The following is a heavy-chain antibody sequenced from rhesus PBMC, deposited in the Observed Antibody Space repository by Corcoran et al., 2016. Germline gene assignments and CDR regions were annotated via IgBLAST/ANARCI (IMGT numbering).Heavy chain of an antibody. CDR1: VYTFPDYY. CDR2: VDPEDVEA. Sequence: VQLVQYGAEVKTPGPSVHISCKASVYTFPDYYLPWVRQAPGKGLEWMVRVDPEDVEAIHAQKFQDRVTITADTSTDTAYMELSSLRSEDTAVYYCATGAPGIALDYWGQGVLVTVSS. CDR3: ATGAPGIALDY. D-gene: IGHD5-42*01. V-gene: IGHV1-111*02. J-gene: IGHJ4*01.